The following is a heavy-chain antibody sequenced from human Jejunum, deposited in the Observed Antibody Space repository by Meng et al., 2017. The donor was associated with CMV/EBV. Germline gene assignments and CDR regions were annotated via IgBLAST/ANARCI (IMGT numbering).Heavy chain of an antibody. J-gene: IGHJ4*02. CDR3: VTNVYCSGGGCRNY. CDR2: INGDGTSS. Sequence: GFTFSGGWMHWVRQAPGKGLMLVSRINGDGTSSGYADSVKGRFTISRDNANNMLYLQLDSLRAEDTAVYYCVTNVYCSGGGCRNYWGQGTLVTVSS. CDR1: GFTFSGGW. V-gene: IGHV3-74*01. D-gene: IGHD2-15*01.